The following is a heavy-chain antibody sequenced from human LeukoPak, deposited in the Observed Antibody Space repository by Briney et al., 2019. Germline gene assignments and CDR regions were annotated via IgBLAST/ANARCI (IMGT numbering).Heavy chain of an antibody. CDR3: ARDSHCSSTSRQDPCNTTLGY. D-gene: IGHD2-2*01. J-gene: IGHJ4*02. Sequence: ASVKASCKASGYTFTSYYMHWVRQAPGQGLEWMGIINPSGGSTSYAQKFQGRVTMTRDMSTSTVYMELSSPRSEDTAVYYCARDSHCSSTSRQDPCNTTLGYWGQGTLVTVSS. CDR2: INPSGGST. CDR1: GYTFTSYY. V-gene: IGHV1-46*01.